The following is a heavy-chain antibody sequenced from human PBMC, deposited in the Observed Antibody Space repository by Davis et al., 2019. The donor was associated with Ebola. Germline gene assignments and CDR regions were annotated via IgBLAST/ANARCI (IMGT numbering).Heavy chain of an antibody. J-gene: IGHJ4*02. D-gene: IGHD4-11*01. V-gene: IGHV1-18*01. CDR2: ISTYNGNT. CDR3: ARGNSNYEDFDY. CDR1: GYSSTDDG. Sequence: ASVKVSCKASGYSSTDDGISWVRQAPGQGLEWMGWISTYNGNTNYAQKVQGRITMTTDTSTSTAYMELRSLRSDDTAVYYCARGNSNYEDFDYWGQGTLVTVSS.